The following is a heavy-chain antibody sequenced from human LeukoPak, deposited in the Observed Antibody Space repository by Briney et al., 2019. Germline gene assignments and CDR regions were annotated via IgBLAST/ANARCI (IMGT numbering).Heavy chain of an antibody. CDR3: ARSIVVVTYFDY. CDR2: IYYSGST. CDR1: GGSISSYY. Sequence: PSETLSLTCTVSGGSISSYYWSWIRQPPGKGLEWIGYIYYSGSTNCNPSLKSRVTISVDTSKSQFSLKLSSVTAADTAVYYCARSIVVVTYFDYWGQGTLVTVSS. V-gene: IGHV4-59*08. D-gene: IGHD2-21*02. J-gene: IGHJ4*02.